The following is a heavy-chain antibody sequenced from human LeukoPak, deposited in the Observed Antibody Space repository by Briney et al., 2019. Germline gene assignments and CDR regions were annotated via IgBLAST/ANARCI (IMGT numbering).Heavy chain of an antibody. CDR2: IYYSRST. D-gene: IGHD6-13*01. J-gene: IGHJ6*02. V-gene: IGHV4-59*01. CDR1: GGSISSYY. Sequence: SETLSLTCTVSGGSISSYYWSWIRQPPGKGLEWIGYIYYSRSTNYNPSLKSRVTISVDTSKNQFSLKLSSVTAADTAVYYCARSVDEGSSWYGYYYYYGMDVWGQGTTVTVSS. CDR3: ARSVDEGSSWYGYYYYYGMDV.